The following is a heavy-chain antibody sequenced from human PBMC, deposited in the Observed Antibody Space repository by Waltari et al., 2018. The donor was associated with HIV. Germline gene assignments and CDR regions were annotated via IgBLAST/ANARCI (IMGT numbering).Heavy chain of an antibody. CDR1: GFTFNPSA. J-gene: IGHJ4*02. V-gene: IGHV3-30-3*01. D-gene: IGHD3-22*01. CDR2: ISWDGSNK. CDR3: GREGDYYDSSPFDY. Sequence: QVQLVESGGGVVQPGRSLRPSCAASGFTFNPSAMHWGRQAPGKGLEWVAVISWDGSNKHYADSVKGRCTISRDNSRNSLYLQMSSLRAEDTAVYYCGREGDYYDSSPFDYWGQGTLVTVSS.